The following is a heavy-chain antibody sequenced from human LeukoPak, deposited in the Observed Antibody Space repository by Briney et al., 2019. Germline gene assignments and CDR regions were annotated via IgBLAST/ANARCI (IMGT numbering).Heavy chain of an antibody. CDR2: INAGNGNT. Sequence: RASVTVSCKASGYTFTSYAMHWVRQAPGQRLEWMGWINAGNGNTKYSQKFQGRVTITRDTSASTAYMELSSLRSEDTAVYYCARGEIITMIVVDLFDYWGQGTLVTVSS. CDR3: ARGEIITMIVVDLFDY. D-gene: IGHD3-22*01. CDR1: GYTFTSYA. J-gene: IGHJ4*02. V-gene: IGHV1-3*01.